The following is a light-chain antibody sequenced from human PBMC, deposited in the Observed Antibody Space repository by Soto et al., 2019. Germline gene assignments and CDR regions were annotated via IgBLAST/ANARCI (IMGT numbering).Light chain of an antibody. V-gene: IGKV3-15*01. CDR2: GAS. Sequence: EIVMTQSPATLSVSPGERATLSCRASQSVSSNLAWYQQKPGQAPRLLIYGASTRATGIPARFSGSGSGTEVTLTISSLQAEDFAVYYCQQYNNWPRWTFGQGTKVEIK. J-gene: IGKJ1*01. CDR1: QSVSSN. CDR3: QQYNNWPRWT.